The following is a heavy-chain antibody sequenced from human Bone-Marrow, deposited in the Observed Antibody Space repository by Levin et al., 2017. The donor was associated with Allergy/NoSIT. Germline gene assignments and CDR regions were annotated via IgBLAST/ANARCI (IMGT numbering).Heavy chain of an antibody. Sequence: SQTLSLPCTVSGDSLSSYYWSWIRQPPGKRLEWIAYISYSGSTNYNPSLKSRVTLSVDTSKNHFSLNLTSVTAADTAVYYCARSLRRENFDYWGQGILVTVSS. V-gene: IGHV4-59*01. J-gene: IGHJ4*02. CDR3: ARSLRRENFDY. CDR1: GDSLSSYY. D-gene: IGHD5-24*01. CDR2: ISYSGST.